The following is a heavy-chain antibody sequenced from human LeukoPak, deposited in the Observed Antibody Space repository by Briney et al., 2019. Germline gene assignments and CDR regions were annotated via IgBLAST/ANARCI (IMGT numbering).Heavy chain of an antibody. Sequence: GGSLRLSCSASGFTFTTYTIHWIRQAPGKGLEYVSAVVGNGGTTYYADSVRGRFTISRDNSKNTVYLQMGSLRAEDTAVYYCARERAYYYFDYWGQGAQVTVSS. D-gene: IGHD2-21*01. CDR3: ARERAYYYFDY. V-gene: IGHV3-64*02. J-gene: IGHJ4*02. CDR1: GFTFTTYT. CDR2: VVGNGGTT.